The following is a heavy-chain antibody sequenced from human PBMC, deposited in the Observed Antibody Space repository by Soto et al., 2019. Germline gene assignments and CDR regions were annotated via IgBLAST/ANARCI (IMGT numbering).Heavy chain of an antibody. Sequence: PSETLSLPCAVYGGAFSGYYWGWIRPPPGEGVEWVGEITHSGSTHYNPSLKVRVTLSVDTSRSQFSLTLSSVTAADTAVYYCASRTPENYDSSGYYIDYWGQGALVTVSS. J-gene: IGHJ4*02. CDR1: GGAFSGYY. CDR3: ASRTPENYDSSGYYIDY. D-gene: IGHD3-22*01. V-gene: IGHV4-34*01. CDR2: ITHSGST.